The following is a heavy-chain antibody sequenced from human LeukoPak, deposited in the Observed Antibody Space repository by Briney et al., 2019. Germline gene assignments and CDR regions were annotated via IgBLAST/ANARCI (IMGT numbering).Heavy chain of an antibody. J-gene: IGHJ4*02. CDR3: ARGPYDSSGYSFGY. CDR2: IYYSGST. CDR1: GGSIGSYY. D-gene: IGHD3-22*01. V-gene: IGHV4-59*01. Sequence: PSETLSLTCTVSGGSIGSYYWSWIRQPPGKGLEWIGYIYYSGSTNYNPSLKSRVTISVDTSKNQFSLKLSSVTAADTAVYYCARGPYDSSGYSFGYWGQGTLVTVSS.